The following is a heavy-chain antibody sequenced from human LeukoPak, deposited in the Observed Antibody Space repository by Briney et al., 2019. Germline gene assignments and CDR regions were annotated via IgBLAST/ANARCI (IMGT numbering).Heavy chain of an antibody. V-gene: IGHV3-9*03. CDR3: AKGTSSKIFGLEFDF. CDR1: GFKFEDYA. CDR2: INWNGNDI. D-gene: IGHD3-3*01. Sequence: PGRSLRLSCAASGFKFEDYAMNWVRQAPEKGLEWVASINWNGNDIVYADSVKGRFTISRDNAKKSVFLQMTSLRTEDVALYYCAKGTSSKIFGLEFDFWGQGTLVTVSS. J-gene: IGHJ4*02.